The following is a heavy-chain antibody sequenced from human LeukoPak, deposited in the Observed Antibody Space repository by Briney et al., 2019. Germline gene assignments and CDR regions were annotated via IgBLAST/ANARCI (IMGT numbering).Heavy chain of an antibody. CDR3: AREEVDTAAIDY. V-gene: IGHV3-30*04. Sequence: GRSLSLLCRASGFTFSSYSMHWVRQAPGKGLVGVAVISYDGSNKYYADSVKGRFTISRDNSKNTLYLQMNSLRAEDTAVYYCAREEVDTAAIDYWGQGTLVTVSS. CDR1: GFTFSSYS. J-gene: IGHJ4*02. CDR2: ISYDGSNK. D-gene: IGHD5-18*01.